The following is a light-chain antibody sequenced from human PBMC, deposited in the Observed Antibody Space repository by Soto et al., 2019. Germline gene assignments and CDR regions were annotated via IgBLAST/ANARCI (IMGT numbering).Light chain of an antibody. CDR1: QSVSSSY. CDR2: GSS. J-gene: IGKJ4*01. V-gene: IGKV3-20*01. CDR3: QQNASSLT. Sequence: EIVLTQSPGTLSLSPGERATLSCRASQSVSSSYLAWYQQKPGQAPRLLIYGSSSRGTGIPDRFSSSGSGTVFTLTISRLEDEDFTVYYCQQNASSLTFGGGTKVEIK.